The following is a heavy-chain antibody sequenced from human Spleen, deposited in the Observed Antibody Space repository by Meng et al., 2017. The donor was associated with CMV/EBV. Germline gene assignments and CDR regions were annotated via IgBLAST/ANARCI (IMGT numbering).Heavy chain of an antibody. CDR1: GFTFSSHG. CDR3: AKLSVQNYDFWSGYFPYGMDV. CDR2: IRYDGSDK. D-gene: IGHD3-3*01. V-gene: IGHV3-30*02. J-gene: IGHJ6*02. Sequence: GESLKISCAASGFTFSSHGMHWVRQAPGKGLEWVAFIRYDGSDKYYVDSVKGRFTVSRDNSENTLYLQMNSLRVEDTAVYLCAKLSVQNYDFWSGYFPYGMDVWGQGTTVTVSS.